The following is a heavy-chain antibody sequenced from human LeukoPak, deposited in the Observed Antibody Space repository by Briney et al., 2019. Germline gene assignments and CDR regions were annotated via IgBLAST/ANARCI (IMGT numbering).Heavy chain of an antibody. J-gene: IGHJ6*02. V-gene: IGHV1-46*01. CDR1: GYTFTSYY. Sequence: ASVKVSCKASGYTFTSYYMHWVRQAPGQGLEWMGIINPSGGSTSYAQKSQGRVTMTRDTSTSTVYMELSSLRSEDTAVYYCARVGRWLQLSRDYYYYGMDVWGQGTTVTVSS. CDR3: ARVGRWLQLSRDYYYYGMDV. D-gene: IGHD5-12*01. CDR2: INPSGGST.